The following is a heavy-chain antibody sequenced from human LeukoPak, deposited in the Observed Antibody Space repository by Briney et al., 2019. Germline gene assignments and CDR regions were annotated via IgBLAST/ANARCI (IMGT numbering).Heavy chain of an antibody. D-gene: IGHD3-9*01. J-gene: IGHJ3*02. Sequence: GGSLRLSCSASGFTFSSYAMHWVRQAPGKGLEYVSAISSNGGSTYYADSVKGRFTISRDNSKNTLYLQMNSLRAEDTAVYYCARDPYYDILTATPQPPGIWGQGTMVTVSS. CDR1: GFTFSSYA. CDR3: ARDPYYDILTATPQPPGI. CDR2: ISSNGGST. V-gene: IGHV3-64*04.